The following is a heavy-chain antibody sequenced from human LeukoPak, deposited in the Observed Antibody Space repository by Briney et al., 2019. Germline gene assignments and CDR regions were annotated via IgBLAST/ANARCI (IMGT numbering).Heavy chain of an antibody. CDR3: ARAGLYYCSGGSCYSDNWFDP. Sequence: ASVKVSCKASGYTFTSYYMHWVRQAPGQGLEWMGIINPSGGSTSYAQKFQGRVTVTRDTSTSTVYMELSSLRSEDTAVYYCARAGLYYCSGGSCYSDNWFDPWGQGTLVTVSS. V-gene: IGHV1-46*03. D-gene: IGHD2-15*01. CDR2: INPSGGST. J-gene: IGHJ5*02. CDR1: GYTFTSYY.